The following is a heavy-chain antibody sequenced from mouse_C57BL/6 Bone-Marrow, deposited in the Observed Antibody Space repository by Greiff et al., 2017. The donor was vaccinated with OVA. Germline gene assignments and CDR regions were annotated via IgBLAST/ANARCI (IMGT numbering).Heavy chain of an antibody. CDR3: ASSTVVANYAMDY. J-gene: IGHJ4*01. CDR1: GFSLTSYG. Sequence: VKVVESGPGLVQPSQSLSITCTVSGFSLTSYGVHWVRQSPGKGLEWLGVIWSGGSTDYNAAFISRLSISKDNSKSQVFFKMNSLQADDTAIYYCASSTVVANYAMDYWGQGTSVTVSS. V-gene: IGHV2-2*01. CDR2: IWSGGST. D-gene: IGHD1-1*01.